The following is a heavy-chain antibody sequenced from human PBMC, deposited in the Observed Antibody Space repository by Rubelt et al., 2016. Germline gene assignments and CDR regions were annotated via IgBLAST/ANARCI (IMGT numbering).Heavy chain of an antibody. V-gene: IGHV1-18*01. D-gene: IGHD7-27*01. J-gene: IGHJ4*02. Sequence: QVQLVQSGTEVKKPGASVKVSCKTSGYTFTDYGISWVRQAPGQGLEWVGWFTAYNGDTNYAQKLRGRVTITTETSTNTAYMELGSLGSDDTAVYYCARGWGDYWGQGTLVTVSS. CDR3: ARGWGDY. CDR1: GYTFTDYG. CDR2: FTAYNGDT.